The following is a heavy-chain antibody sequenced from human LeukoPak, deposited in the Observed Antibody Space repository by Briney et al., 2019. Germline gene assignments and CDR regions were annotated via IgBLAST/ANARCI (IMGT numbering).Heavy chain of an antibody. V-gene: IGHV4-59*01. CDR1: GSSISSYS. CDR2: IYYSGST. J-gene: IGHJ4*02. D-gene: IGHD2-2*01. CDR3: AAASYQRGYYFDY. Sequence: SETLSLTCTVSGSSISSYSWNWIRQPPGRGLEWIGYIYYSGSTNYNPSLKSRVTISVDTSKNQFSLRLSSVTAADTAMYCCAAASYQRGYYFDYWGQGTLVPVSS.